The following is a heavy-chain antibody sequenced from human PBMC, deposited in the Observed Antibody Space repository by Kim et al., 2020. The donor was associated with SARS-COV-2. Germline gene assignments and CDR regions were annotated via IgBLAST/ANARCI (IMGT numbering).Heavy chain of an antibody. J-gene: IGHJ4*02. CDR3: HSSGYYHVGWYFDY. V-gene: IGHV3-49*03. CDR1: GFTFGDYA. Sequence: GGSLRLSCTASGFTFGDYAMTWFRQAPGKGLEWVGFIRSKAYGETTKYAASVKGRFTISRDDSKSIAFLQMNSLKTEDTAVYYCHSSGYYHVGWYFDYWGQGTLVTVSS. CDR2: IRSKAYGETT. D-gene: IGHD3-22*01.